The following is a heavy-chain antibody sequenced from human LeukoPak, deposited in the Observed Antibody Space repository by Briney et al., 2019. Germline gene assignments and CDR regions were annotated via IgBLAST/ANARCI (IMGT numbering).Heavy chain of an antibody. CDR1: GFTDSSNY. J-gene: IGHJ3*02. CDR2: IYSGGST. V-gene: IGHV3-53*01. D-gene: IGHD6-19*01. Sequence: GGSLRLSCAASGFTDSSNYMSWVRQAPGKGLEWVSVIYSGGSTYYADSVKGRFTISRDNSKNTLYLQMNSLRAEDTAVYYCARDLGYSSGRNDAFDIWGQGTMVTVSS. CDR3: ARDLGYSSGRNDAFDI.